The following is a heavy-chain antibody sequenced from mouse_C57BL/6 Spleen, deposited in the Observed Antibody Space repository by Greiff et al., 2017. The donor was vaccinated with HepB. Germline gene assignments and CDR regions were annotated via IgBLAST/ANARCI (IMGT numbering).Heavy chain of an antibody. CDR2: ISSGSSTI. V-gene: IGHV5-17*01. CDR3: ARDRNFDY. CDR1: GFTFSDYG. Sequence: EVKVVESGGGLVKPGGSLKLSCAASGFTFSDYGMHWVRQAPEKGLEWVAYISSGSSTIYYADTVKGRFTISRDNAKNTLFLQMTSLRSEDTAMYYCARDRNFDYWGQGTTLTVSS. D-gene: IGHD2-14*01. J-gene: IGHJ2*01.